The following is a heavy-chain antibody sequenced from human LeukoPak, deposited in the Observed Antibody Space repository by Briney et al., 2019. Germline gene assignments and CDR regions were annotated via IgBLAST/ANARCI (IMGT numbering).Heavy chain of an antibody. CDR2: VNHSGST. J-gene: IGHJ3*02. CDR1: GGSFSGYY. V-gene: IGHV4-34*01. Sequence: SETLSLTCAVYGGSFSGYYWSWIRQPPGKGLEWIGEVNHSGSTNYNPSLKSRVTISVDTSKNQFSLKLSSVTAADTAVYYCARRYYYEAFDIWGQGTMVTVSS. D-gene: IGHD3-22*01. CDR3: ARRYYYEAFDI.